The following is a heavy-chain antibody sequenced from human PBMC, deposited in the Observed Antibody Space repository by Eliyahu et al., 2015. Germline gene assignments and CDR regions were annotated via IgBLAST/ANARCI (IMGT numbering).Heavy chain of an antibody. Sequence: EVQLLESGGGLVQPGGSLRXSCAASGFXFSXYAMSWVRQAPGKGLAWVSAISGSGGSTYYADSVKGRFTISRDNSKNTLYLQMNSLRAEDTAVYYCANGGRPSPYYYYGMDVWGQGTTVTVSS. CDR1: GFXFSXYA. CDR2: ISGSGGST. D-gene: IGHD1-26*01. V-gene: IGHV3-23*01. CDR3: ANGGRPSPYYYYGMDV. J-gene: IGHJ6*02.